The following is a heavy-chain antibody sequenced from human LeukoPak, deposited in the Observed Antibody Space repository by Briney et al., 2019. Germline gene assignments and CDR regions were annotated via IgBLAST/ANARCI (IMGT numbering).Heavy chain of an antibody. CDR2: ISSSSSTI. CDR1: GFTFSSYE. Sequence: GGSLRLSCAASGFTFSSYEMNWVRQAPGKGLEWVSYISSSSSTIYYADSVKGRFTISRDNGKNSLYLQMNSLRDEDTGVYYCARDRIARGPDVFDIWGQGTMVTVSS. D-gene: IGHD6-13*01. V-gene: IGHV3-48*02. CDR3: ARDRIARGPDVFDI. J-gene: IGHJ3*02.